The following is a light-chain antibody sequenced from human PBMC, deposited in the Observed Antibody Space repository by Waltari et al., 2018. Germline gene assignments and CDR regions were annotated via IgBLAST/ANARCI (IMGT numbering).Light chain of an antibody. V-gene: IGKV1-9*01. J-gene: IGKJ5*01. CDR3: QQLNSYPVT. CDR1: QGISSY. CDR2: AAS. Sequence: IPLTQSPSSLSASVGDRVTITCRASQGISSYLAWYQQKPGKAPKLLIYAASTLQSGVPSRFSGSGSGTDFTLIISSLQPEDFATYYCQQLNSYPVTFGQGTRLEIK.